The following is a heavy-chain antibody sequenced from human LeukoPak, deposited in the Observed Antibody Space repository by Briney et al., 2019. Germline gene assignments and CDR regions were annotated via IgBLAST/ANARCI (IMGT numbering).Heavy chain of an antibody. CDR3: APQTMILVL. Sequence: PGGSLTLSCVASGFTFSTHWVSWVRQAPGKGLEWVANIKEDGSTTDYVDSVKARFTISRDNAKNSVFLQMNSLRAEDTAVYYCAPQTMILVLGGQGTLVTVSS. CDR1: GFTFSTHW. J-gene: IGHJ4*02. V-gene: IGHV3-7*01. CDR2: IKEDGSTT. D-gene: IGHD3-22*01.